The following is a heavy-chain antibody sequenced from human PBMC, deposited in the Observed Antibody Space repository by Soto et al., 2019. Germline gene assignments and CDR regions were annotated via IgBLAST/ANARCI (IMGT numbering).Heavy chain of an antibody. Sequence: EVQLLESGGGSVQPGGSLRLSCAASGFTFSSYAMNWVRQAPGKGLEWVSVISGSGDSTYYADSVKGRFTISRDNSKNTLYLQMNSLRAEDTAVYYCARRSSSWYFDYWGQGTLVTVSS. D-gene: IGHD6-13*01. CDR3: ARRSSSWYFDY. J-gene: IGHJ4*02. CDR2: ISGSGDST. CDR1: GFTFSSYA. V-gene: IGHV3-23*01.